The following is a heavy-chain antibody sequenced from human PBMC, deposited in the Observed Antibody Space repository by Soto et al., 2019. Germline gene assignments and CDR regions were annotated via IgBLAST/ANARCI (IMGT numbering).Heavy chain of an antibody. CDR2: INAGDGNT. V-gene: IGHV1-3*01. CDR3: ARGAVSSDS. CDR1: GYIFTNYA. Sequence: QVHLVQSGAEVKKPGASVHVSCKASGYIFTNYAIHWVRQAPGQRLEWMGRINAGDGNTRYSQHFQDRVTITRDTAASTAYMQLSSLTSEDSTLDFCARGAVSSDSWGQGTLVTV. J-gene: IGHJ4*02. D-gene: IGHD2-8*01.